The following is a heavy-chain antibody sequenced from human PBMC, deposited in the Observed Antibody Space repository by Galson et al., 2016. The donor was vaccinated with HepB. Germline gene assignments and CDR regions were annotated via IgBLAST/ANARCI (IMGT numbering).Heavy chain of an antibody. Sequence: SVKVSCKASGYVFRSYGISWMRQAPGQGLEWMGWISTYNGNTNCAQTFQGRVTLTTDTSTSAAYMELRSLRSDDTAVYYCARAEELCSGYSCYYNGFDPWGQGTLVTVSS. J-gene: IGHJ5*02. D-gene: IGHD5-12*01. CDR1: GYVFRSYG. CDR3: ARAEELCSGYSCYYNGFDP. CDR2: ISTYNGNT. V-gene: IGHV1-18*01.